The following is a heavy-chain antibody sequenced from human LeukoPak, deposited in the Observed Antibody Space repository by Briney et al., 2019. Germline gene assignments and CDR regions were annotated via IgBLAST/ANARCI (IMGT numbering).Heavy chain of an antibody. V-gene: IGHV1-69*04. J-gene: IGHJ4*02. Sequence: SVKVSCKASGGTFSSYAISWVRQAPGQGLEWMGRIIPILGIANYAQKFQGRVTITAVKSTSTAYMELSSLRSEDTAVYYCAKASGGWYSMDYWGQGTLVTVSS. CDR3: AKASGGWYSMDY. D-gene: IGHD6-19*01. CDR2: IIPILGIA. CDR1: GGTFSSYA.